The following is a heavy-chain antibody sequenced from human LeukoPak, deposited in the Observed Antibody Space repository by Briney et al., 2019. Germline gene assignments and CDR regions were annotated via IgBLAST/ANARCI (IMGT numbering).Heavy chain of an antibody. Sequence: SSETLSLTCAVYGGSFSDYYWSWIRQPPGKGLEWIGEINHSGSTNYNPSLKSRVTISVDKSKNQFSLNLRSVTAADTAVYYCARNPRDGHTFDYWGQGTLVTVSS. D-gene: IGHD5-24*01. CDR3: ARNPRDGHTFDY. CDR1: GGSFSDYY. J-gene: IGHJ4*02. V-gene: IGHV4-34*01. CDR2: INHSGST.